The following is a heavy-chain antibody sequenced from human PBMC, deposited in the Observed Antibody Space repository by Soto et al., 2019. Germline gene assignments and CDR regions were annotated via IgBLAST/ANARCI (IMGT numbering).Heavy chain of an antibody. Sequence: GGSLRLSCAASGFTFSDYYMSWIRQAPGKGLEWVSYISSSSSYTNYADSVKGRFTISRDNAKNSLYLQMNSLRAEDTAVYYCARVGILRFLEWFHRGPYGMDVWGQGTTVTVSS. D-gene: IGHD3-3*01. CDR1: GFTFSDYY. J-gene: IGHJ6*02. CDR2: ISSSSSYT. V-gene: IGHV3-11*06. CDR3: ARVGILRFLEWFHRGPYGMDV.